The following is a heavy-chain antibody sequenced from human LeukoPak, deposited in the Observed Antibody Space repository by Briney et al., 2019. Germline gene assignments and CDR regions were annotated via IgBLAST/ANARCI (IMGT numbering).Heavy chain of an antibody. D-gene: IGHD2-2*02. V-gene: IGHV3-74*01. CDR1: GFTFSSYW. CDR2: INSDGSST. J-gene: IGHJ5*02. CDR3: ARESGIVVVPAAISS. Sequence: GGSLRLSCAASGFTFSSYWMHWVRHAPGKGLVWVSRINSDGSSTSYADSVKGRFTISRDNAKNTLYLQMNSLRAEDTAVYYCARESGIVVVPAAISSWGQGTLVTVSS.